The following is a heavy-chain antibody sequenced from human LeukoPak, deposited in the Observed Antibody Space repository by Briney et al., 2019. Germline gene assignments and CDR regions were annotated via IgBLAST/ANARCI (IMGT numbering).Heavy chain of an antibody. CDR1: GFIFSSYS. Sequence: GGSLRLSCAASGFIFSSYSMSWVRQAPGKGLEWVSVITGSGGNTYYADSVKGRFTISKDNSKNTLYLQMNSLRAEDTAVYYCASTLDYWGQGTLVTVSS. CDR2: ITGSGGNT. V-gene: IGHV3-23*01. J-gene: IGHJ4*02. CDR3: ASTLDY.